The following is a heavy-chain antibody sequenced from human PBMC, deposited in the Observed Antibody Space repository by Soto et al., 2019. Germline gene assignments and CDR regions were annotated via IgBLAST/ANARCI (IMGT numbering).Heavy chain of an antibody. CDR3: STYRKFFQI. Sequence: PSETLSLTCAVYCGSFIGYYWSWIRQPPGKGLEWIGDINHSGSTNYNPSIKSRVTISVDRSKNHCFLNLTSVTAADTAVYYCSTYRKFFQICGQGTKVTVSS. CDR2: INHSGST. V-gene: IGHV4-34*03. CDR1: CGSFIGYY. J-gene: IGHJ3*02.